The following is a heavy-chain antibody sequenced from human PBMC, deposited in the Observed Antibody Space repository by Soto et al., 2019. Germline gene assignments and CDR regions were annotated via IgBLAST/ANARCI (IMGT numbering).Heavy chain of an antibody. J-gene: IGHJ4*02. Sequence: KTSETLSLTCTVSGGSVTNSSYYWGWIRQSPGKGLEWIGSVYYRGRSYSKSSVKSRVTISVDTSKNRFSLSLNSVTASDTAVYFCVSQRTTVPTQAYFDYWDPGALVTVSS. CDR2: VYYRGRS. CDR1: GGSVTNSSYY. D-gene: IGHD4-17*01. CDR3: VSQRTTVPTQAYFDY. V-gene: IGHV4-39*01.